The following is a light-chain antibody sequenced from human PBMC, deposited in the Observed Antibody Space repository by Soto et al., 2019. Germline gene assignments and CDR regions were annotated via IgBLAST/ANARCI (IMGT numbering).Light chain of an antibody. Sequence: DIPMTQSPSTLSASVGDRVTITCRASQSTGGWLAWFQQKPGKAPKLLIYDASNLQTGVPRRFSGGGTGTEFTLTISGLQPDDFASYYCLQYNSYPYTFGQGTKLEIK. CDR1: QSTGGW. J-gene: IGKJ2*01. CDR3: LQYNSYPYT. V-gene: IGKV1-5*01. CDR2: DAS.